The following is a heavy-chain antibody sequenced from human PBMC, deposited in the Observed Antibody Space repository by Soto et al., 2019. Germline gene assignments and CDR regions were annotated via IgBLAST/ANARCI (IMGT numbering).Heavy chain of an antibody. D-gene: IGHD6-6*01. CDR1: GFTFSSYA. V-gene: IGHV3-23*01. CDR2: ISGSGGST. CDR3: AKDRRREEQLAEYFQH. Sequence: EVQLLESGGGLVQPGGSLRLSCAASGFTFSSYAMSWVRQAPGKGLEWVSAISGSGGSTYYADSVKGRFTISRDNSKNTLYLQMNSLRAEGTAVYYCAKDRRREEQLAEYFQHWGQGTLVTVSS. J-gene: IGHJ1*01.